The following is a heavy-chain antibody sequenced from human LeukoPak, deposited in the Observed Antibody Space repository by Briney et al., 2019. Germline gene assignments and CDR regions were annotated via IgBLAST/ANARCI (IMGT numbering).Heavy chain of an antibody. CDR1: GFTFSSYA. Sequence: GGSLRLSCAASGFTFSSYAMHWVRQAPGKGLEWVAVISNDGSITKYGDSVKGRFTISRDNSKNTLYVQINSLRTDDAAVYYCAKSKSPYPMDYIFDFWGQGTLVTVSS. CDR3: AKSKSPYPMDYIFDF. CDR2: ISNDGSIT. V-gene: IGHV3-30*04. J-gene: IGHJ4*02. D-gene: IGHD4-11*01.